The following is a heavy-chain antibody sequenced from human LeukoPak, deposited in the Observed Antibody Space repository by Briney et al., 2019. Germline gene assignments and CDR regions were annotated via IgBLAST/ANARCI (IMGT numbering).Heavy chain of an antibody. D-gene: IGHD6-19*01. V-gene: IGHV3-48*03. CDR2: ISSSGTTI. CDR3: ARKLAVARY. CDR1: GFTFSSYE. J-gene: IGHJ4*02. Sequence: GGSLRLSCAASGFTFSSYEMNWVRQAPGKGLEWVSYISSSGTTIYYADSVKGRFTISRDNAKNSLYLQMNSLSAEDTAVYYCARKLAVARYWGQGTLVTVSS.